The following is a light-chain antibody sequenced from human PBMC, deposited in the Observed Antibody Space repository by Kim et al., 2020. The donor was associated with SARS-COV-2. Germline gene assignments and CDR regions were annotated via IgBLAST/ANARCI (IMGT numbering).Light chain of an antibody. V-gene: IGKV3-20*01. CDR3: QQYGSPWT. Sequence: EIVLTQSPGTLSLSPGERATLSCRASQSVSSSYLAWYQQKPGQAPRLLIYGASSRATGIPDWFSGSGSGTDFTLTISRLEPEDFAVYYCQQYGSPWTFGQGTKVDIK. J-gene: IGKJ1*01. CDR2: GAS. CDR1: QSVSSSY.